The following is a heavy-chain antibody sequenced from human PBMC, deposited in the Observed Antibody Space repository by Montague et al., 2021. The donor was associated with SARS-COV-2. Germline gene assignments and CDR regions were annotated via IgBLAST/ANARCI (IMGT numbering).Heavy chain of an antibody. J-gene: IGHJ4*02. D-gene: IGHD3-3*01. V-gene: IGHV4-39*01. CDR2: KYYSGST. CDR1: GASISSSSYY. CDR3: ATLPPSITIFGVVQGYYFDD. Sequence: SETLSLTCTVSGASISSSSYYWGWIRQPPGKGLEWIGFKYYSGSTYYNPTLKSRVTISVDTSKNQFSLKLSSATAADTAVYYCATLPPSITIFGVVQGYYFDDWGQGTLVTVSS.